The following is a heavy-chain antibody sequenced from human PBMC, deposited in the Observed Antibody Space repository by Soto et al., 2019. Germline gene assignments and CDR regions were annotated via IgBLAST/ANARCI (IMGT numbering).Heavy chain of an antibody. D-gene: IGHD3-3*01. Sequence: GASVKVSCKASGYTFTSYYMHWVRQAPGQGLEWMGIINPSGGSTSYAQKFQGRVTMTRDTSTSTVYMELSSLRSEDTAVYYCARDIRGSIFGVVMIYYYYGMDVWGQGTTVTVSS. CDR2: INPSGGST. CDR3: ARDIRGSIFGVVMIYYYYGMDV. CDR1: GYTFTSYY. J-gene: IGHJ6*02. V-gene: IGHV1-46*01.